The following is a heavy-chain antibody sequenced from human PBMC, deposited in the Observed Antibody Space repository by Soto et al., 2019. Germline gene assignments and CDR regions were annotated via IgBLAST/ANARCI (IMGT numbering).Heavy chain of an antibody. CDR3: ARGTVFGVVNFDY. CDR1: GFTFSSYA. D-gene: IGHD3-3*01. V-gene: IGHV3-23*01. Sequence: EVQLLESGGGLVQPGGSLRLSCAASGFTFSSYAMSWVRQAPGKGLEWVAGISGSGGSTYYADSVKGRFTISRDNSKXXLYLXXXXXXXXXXXXXXCARGTVFGVVNFDYWGQGXLVTVSS. J-gene: IGHJ4*02. CDR2: ISGSGGST.